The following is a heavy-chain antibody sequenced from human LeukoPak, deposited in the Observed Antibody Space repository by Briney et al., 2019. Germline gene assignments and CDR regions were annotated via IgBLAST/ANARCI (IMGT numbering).Heavy chain of an antibody. V-gene: IGHV1-69*13. Sequence: SVKVSCKASGGTFSSYAISWVRQAPGQGLEWMGGIIPIFGTANYAQKSQGRVTITADESTSTAYMELSSLRSEDTAVYYCRILYGGSYYFDYWGQGTLVTVSS. CDR2: IIPIFGTA. CDR1: GGTFSSYA. CDR3: RILYGGSYYFDY. J-gene: IGHJ4*02. D-gene: IGHD4-23*01.